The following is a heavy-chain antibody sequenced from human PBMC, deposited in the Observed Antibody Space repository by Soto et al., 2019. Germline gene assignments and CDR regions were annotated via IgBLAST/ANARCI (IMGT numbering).Heavy chain of an antibody. CDR3: ARRSRQQLVRWFDP. D-gene: IGHD6-6*01. V-gene: IGHV4-34*01. CDR1: GGSFSGYY. J-gene: IGHJ5*02. Sequence: QVQLQQWGAGLLKPSETLSLTCAVYGGSFSGYYWSWIRQPPGKGLEWIGEINHSGSTNYNPSLKSRVTISVDTSKNQFSPKLSSVTAADTAVYYCARRSRQQLVRWFDPWGQGALVTVSS. CDR2: INHSGST.